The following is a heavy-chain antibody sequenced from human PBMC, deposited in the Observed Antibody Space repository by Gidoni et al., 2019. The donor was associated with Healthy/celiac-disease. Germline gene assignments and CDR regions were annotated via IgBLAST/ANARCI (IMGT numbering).Heavy chain of an antibody. V-gene: IGHV1-8*01. J-gene: IGHJ4*02. D-gene: IGHD3-10*01. CDR1: GYTSTSSD. CDR3: ARGRPLWFGEDQDY. Sequence: QVQLVQSGAEVKKPGASVKVSCTASGYTSTSSDINLVRQATGQGLEWMGWMNPNSGNTGYAQKFQSRVTMTRNTSISTAYMELSSLRSEDTAVYYCARGRPLWFGEDQDYWGQGTLVTVSS. CDR2: MNPNSGNT.